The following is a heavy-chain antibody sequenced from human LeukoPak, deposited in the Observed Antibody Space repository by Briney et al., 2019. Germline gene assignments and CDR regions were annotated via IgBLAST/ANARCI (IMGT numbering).Heavy chain of an antibody. CDR2: MNPNSGNT. CDR3: ARAVQVTTGGLFDY. J-gene: IGHJ4*02. D-gene: IGHD4-17*01. V-gene: IGHV1-8*01. CDR1: GYTFTSYD. Sequence: AASVKVSCKASGYTFTSYDINWVRQATGQGLEWMGWMNPNSGNTGYAQKFQGRVTMTRNTSISTAYMELSSLRSEDTAVYYCARAVQVTTGGLFDYWGQGTLVTVSS.